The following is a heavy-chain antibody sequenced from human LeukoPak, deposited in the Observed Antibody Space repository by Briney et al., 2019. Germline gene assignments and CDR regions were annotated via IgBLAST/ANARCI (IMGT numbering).Heavy chain of an antibody. D-gene: IGHD3-22*01. J-gene: IGHJ4*02. CDR3: ARGRNSNYYDSSGYYPY. CDR1: GFTFSSYD. V-gene: IGHV3-13*01. Sequence: PGGSLRLSCAVSGFTFSSYDMHWVRQPTGKGLKWVSAIGTLGDTDYPDSVKGRFTISRENAKNSLYLQMNNLRAGDTAVYYCARGRNSNYYDSSGYYPYWGQGTLVTVSS. CDR2: IGTLGDT.